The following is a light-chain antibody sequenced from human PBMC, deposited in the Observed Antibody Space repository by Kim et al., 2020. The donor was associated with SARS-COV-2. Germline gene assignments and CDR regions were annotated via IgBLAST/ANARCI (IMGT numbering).Light chain of an antibody. CDR1: QAIRNE. Sequence: SASAGDRVNITCRASQAIRNELGWYQQRPVKAPKVLLYAASTLQCGVSSRFSGSGSGTDFTLTISSLQPEDFATYYCLQDSRYPRTFGQGTKLEI. CDR2: AAS. V-gene: IGKV1-6*01. J-gene: IGKJ1*01. CDR3: LQDSRYPRT.